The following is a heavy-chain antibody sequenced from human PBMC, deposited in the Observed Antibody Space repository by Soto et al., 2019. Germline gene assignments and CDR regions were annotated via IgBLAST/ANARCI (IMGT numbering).Heavy chain of an antibody. J-gene: IGHJ6*03. CDR3: VRGGGDDYIWGSYRQPYYYYYMDV. CDR2: INSDGSST. Sequence: EVQLVESGGGLVQPGGSLRLSCAASGFTFSSYWMHWVRQAPGKGLVWVSRINSDGSSTSYADSVKGRFTISRDNAKNTLYLQMNSLRAEDTAVYYCVRGGGDDYIWGSYRQPYYYYYMDVWGKGTTVTVSS. D-gene: IGHD3-16*02. CDR1: GFTFSSYW. V-gene: IGHV3-74*01.